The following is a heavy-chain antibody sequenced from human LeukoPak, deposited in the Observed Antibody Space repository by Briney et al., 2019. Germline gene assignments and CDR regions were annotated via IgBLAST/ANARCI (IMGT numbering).Heavy chain of an antibody. J-gene: IGHJ3*02. V-gene: IGHV4-39*07. CDR3: ARESLYCSGGSCYSPWNHDAFDI. D-gene: IGHD2-15*01. CDR1: GGSISTSNYY. Sequence: SETLSLTCTVSGGSISTSNYYWGWIRQPPGKGLEWIGNIFYSGSTYYSPSLKSRVTISVDTSKNQFSLKLSSVTAADTAVYYCARESLYCSGGSCYSPWNHDAFDIWGQGTMVTVSS. CDR2: IFYSGST.